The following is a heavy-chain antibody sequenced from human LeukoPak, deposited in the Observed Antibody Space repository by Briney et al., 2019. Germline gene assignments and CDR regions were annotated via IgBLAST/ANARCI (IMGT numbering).Heavy chain of an antibody. V-gene: IGHV4-61*02. CDR3: ARTYYYDSSGPDLFDP. D-gene: IGHD3-22*01. Sequence: SETLSLTCTVSGGSISSSSYYWSWIRQPAGKGLEWIGRIYTSGSTNYNPSLKSRVTMSVDTSKDQFSLKLSSVTAADTAVYYCARTYYYDSSGPDLFDPWGQGTLVTVSS. CDR1: GGSISSSSYY. CDR2: IYTSGST. J-gene: IGHJ5*02.